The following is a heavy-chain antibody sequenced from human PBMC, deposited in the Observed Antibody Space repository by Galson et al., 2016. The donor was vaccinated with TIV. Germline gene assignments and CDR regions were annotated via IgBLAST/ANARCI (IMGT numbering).Heavy chain of an antibody. CDR1: GGSAYSADYY. Sequence: TLSLTCTVSGGSAYSADYYWSWIRQSPGKGLEWIAYIFFTGSTHSNPSLKRRVSMSVDTSKNQFSLKLTSVTAADTAVYYCARWGAYGDYRYGYFDYWGRGALVTVSS. CDR3: ARWGAYGDYRYGYFDY. CDR2: IFFTGST. J-gene: IGHJ4*02. V-gene: IGHV4-30-4*08. D-gene: IGHD4-17*01.